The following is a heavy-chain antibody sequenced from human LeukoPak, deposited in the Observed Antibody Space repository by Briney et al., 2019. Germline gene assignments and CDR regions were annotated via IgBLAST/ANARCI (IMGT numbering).Heavy chain of an antibody. J-gene: IGHJ4*02. CDR3: AKRDCSGGSCYSPLDY. Sequence: GGSLRLSCSASGFTFSSYAMSWVRQAPGMGLEWVSVISGGGGTTFYADSVKGRFTISRDNSKNTVYLQMNSLRAEDTAVYYCAKRDCSGGSCYSPLDYWGQGTLVTVSS. CDR2: ISGGGGTT. D-gene: IGHD2-15*01. V-gene: IGHV3-23*01. CDR1: GFTFSSYA.